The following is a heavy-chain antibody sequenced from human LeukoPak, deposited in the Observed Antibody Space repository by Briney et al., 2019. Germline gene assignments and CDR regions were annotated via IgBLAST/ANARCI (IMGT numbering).Heavy chain of an antibody. J-gene: IGHJ4*02. D-gene: IGHD6-13*01. CDR1: GFTFSTYS. V-gene: IGHV3-21*01. CDR2: ISGSSSYI. Sequence: GGSLRLSCAASGFTFSTYSINWVRQAPGKGLEWVSSISGSTSISGSSSYIYYADSVKGRFTISRDNAKNSLYLQMNSLRAEDTAVYYCARDPTWQQQYFDYWGQGTLVTVSS. CDR3: ARDPTWQQQYFDY.